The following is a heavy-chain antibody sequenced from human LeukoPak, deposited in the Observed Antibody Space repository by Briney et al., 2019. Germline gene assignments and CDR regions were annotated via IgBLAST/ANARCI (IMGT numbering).Heavy chain of an antibody. CDR1: GFTFSGSA. CDR2: IRSKANSYAR. J-gene: IGHJ4*02. V-gene: IGHV3-73*01. D-gene: IGHD5-12*01. CDR3: TSLGGYPDY. Sequence: GGSLRLSCAASGFTFSGSAMHWVRQASGKGLEWVGRIRSKANSYARAYAASVKGIFTISRDEAKNTAYLQMNSLKTEDSAVYYCTSLGGYPDYWGQGTLVPVSS.